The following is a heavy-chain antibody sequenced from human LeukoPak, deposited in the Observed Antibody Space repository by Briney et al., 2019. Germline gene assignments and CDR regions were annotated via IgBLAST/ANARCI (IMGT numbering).Heavy chain of an antibody. CDR1: GYTFTSYD. D-gene: IGHD3-10*01. Sequence: ASVKVSCKASGYTFTSYDINWVRQATGQGLEWMGWMNPNSGNTGYAQKFQGRVTMTRNTSISTAYMELSSLRSEDTAVYYCARTMGRGVIIKRVWFDPWGQGTLVTVSS. V-gene: IGHV1-8*01. J-gene: IGHJ5*02. CDR2: MNPNSGNT. CDR3: ARTMGRGVIIKRVWFDP.